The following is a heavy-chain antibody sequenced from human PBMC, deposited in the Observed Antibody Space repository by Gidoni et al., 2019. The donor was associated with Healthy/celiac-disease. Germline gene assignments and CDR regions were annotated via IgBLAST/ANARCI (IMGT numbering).Heavy chain of an antibody. CDR2: IRSKAYGGTT. J-gene: IGHJ4*02. CDR1: GFTFGDYA. V-gene: IGHV3-49*03. CDR3: TRDTYYYDSSGYYPYFDY. Sequence: EVQLVESGGGLVHPGRSLRLSCTASGFTFGDYAMSWFRQAPGKGLEWVGFIRSKAYGGTTEYAASVKGRFTISRDDSKSIAYLQMNSLKTEDTAVYYCTRDTYYYDSSGYYPYFDYWGQGTLVTVSS. D-gene: IGHD3-22*01.